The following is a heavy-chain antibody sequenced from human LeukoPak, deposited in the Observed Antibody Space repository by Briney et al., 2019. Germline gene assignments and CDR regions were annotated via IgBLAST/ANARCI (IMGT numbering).Heavy chain of an antibody. V-gene: IGHV3-9*01. J-gene: IGHJ6*02. Sequence: SLRLSCAVTGFTFDNYAIHWVRQAPGKGLEWVSGFDYNSGRIDYADSVKGRFTISRDNAKNSLYLQMNSLRVEDTALYYCTKDVTPGGADVWGQGTTVTVSS. CDR3: TKDVTPGGADV. CDR1: GFTFDNYA. D-gene: IGHD1-14*01. CDR2: FDYNSGRI.